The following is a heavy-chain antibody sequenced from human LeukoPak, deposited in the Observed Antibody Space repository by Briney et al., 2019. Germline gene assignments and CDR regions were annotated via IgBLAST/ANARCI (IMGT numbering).Heavy chain of an antibody. J-gene: IGHJ4*02. V-gene: IGHV1-2*02. CDR2: IDPNSGGT. CDR1: GYTFTGKF. D-gene: IGHD3-10*01. Sequence: ASVKVSCKASGYTFTGKFIHWVRQAPGQGLEWMGWIDPNSGGTDYAQKFRGRVTMTRDTSTRTAYMDLSSLGSDDTAVYYCARDGDYGTGSYYRGCYDCWGQGILVTVSS. CDR3: ARDGDYGTGSYYRGCYDC.